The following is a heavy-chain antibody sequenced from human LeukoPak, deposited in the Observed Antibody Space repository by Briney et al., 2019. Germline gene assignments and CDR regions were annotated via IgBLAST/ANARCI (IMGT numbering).Heavy chain of an antibody. CDR2: ISGSGDTT. CDR1: GFTLSSYA. J-gene: IGHJ5*02. Sequence: PGGSLRLSCAASGFTLSSYAMSWVRQAPGKGLEWVSAISGSGDTTYYADSVKGRFTISRDNSKNTLYVQMNSLRAEDTAVYYCAKRQGYCSSTSCYIWFDPWGQGTLVTVSS. CDR3: AKRQGYCSSTSCYIWFDP. V-gene: IGHV3-23*01. D-gene: IGHD2-2*02.